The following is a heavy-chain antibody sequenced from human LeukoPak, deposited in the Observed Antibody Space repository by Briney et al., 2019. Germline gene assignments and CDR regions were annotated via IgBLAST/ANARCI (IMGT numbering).Heavy chain of an antibody. Sequence: SETLSLTCTGSGDSINSGSYYWGWIRQSPGKGLEWIGNIYYTGSTSYNPSLKRRLTISVATSKNQFSLKLSSVTAADTAVYYCARHVQYFYPRSGYYFDYWGQGALVTVSP. D-gene: IGHD3-10*01. CDR3: ARHVQYFYPRSGYYFDY. J-gene: IGHJ4*02. V-gene: IGHV4-39*01. CDR1: GDSINSGSYY. CDR2: IYYTGST.